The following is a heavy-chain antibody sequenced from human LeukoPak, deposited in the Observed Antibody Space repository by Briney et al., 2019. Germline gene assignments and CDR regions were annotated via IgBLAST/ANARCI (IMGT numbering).Heavy chain of an antibody. D-gene: IGHD6-19*01. V-gene: IGHV3-11*01. CDR3: ARDMERYSSGHSANY. CDR2: ISSSGSNI. CDR1: GFTFSDYK. J-gene: IGHJ4*02. Sequence: GGSLRLSCAASGFTFSDYKMSGLGQAPGKGREGVSYISSSGSNIYYADFVKGRFTICRDNAKNSLYLQMNSLRAEDTAVYYCARDMERYSSGHSANYWGQGTLVTVSS.